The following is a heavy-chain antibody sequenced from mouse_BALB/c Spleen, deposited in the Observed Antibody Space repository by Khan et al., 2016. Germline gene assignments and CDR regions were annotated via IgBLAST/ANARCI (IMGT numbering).Heavy chain of an antibody. J-gene: IGHJ3*01. CDR1: GFNIKDNY. CDR3: ARGDYGNYAAY. Sequence: VQLQQSGAELVRPGASVKLSCKASGFNIKDNYMHWVKQRPEQGLECIGWIDPENGNTIYAPTFQGKASITADTSSNTAYLQLSSLTSEDTAVYYCARGDYGNYAAYWGQGALVTVSA. D-gene: IGHD2-1*01. V-gene: IGHV14-1*02. CDR2: IDPENGNT.